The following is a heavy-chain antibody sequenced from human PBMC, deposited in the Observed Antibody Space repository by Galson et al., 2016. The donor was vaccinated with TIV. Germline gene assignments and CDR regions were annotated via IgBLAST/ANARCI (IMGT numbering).Heavy chain of an antibody. Sequence: SVKVSCKASGYTFSDYYLHWVRQAPEQGLEWMGWINPKTGGTIYAQKFQGRVTLTRDTTISTVYMDVSGLTYDDTAVYYRARGYGSDPDYWGQGTLVTVSS. V-gene: IGHV1-2*02. CDR3: ARGYGSDPDY. J-gene: IGHJ4*02. CDR2: INPKTGGT. D-gene: IGHD3-10*01. CDR1: GYTFSDYY.